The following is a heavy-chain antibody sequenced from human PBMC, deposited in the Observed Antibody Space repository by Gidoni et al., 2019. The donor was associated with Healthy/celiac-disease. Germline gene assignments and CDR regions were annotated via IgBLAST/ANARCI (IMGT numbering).Heavy chain of an antibody. D-gene: IGHD6-19*01. CDR3: ASTRAVAADDAFDI. Sequence: EVQLVQSGAEVKKPGASLRISCKGSGYSFTSYWISWVRQMPGKGLEWMGRIDPSDSYTNYSPSFQGHVTISADKSISTAYLQWISLKASETAMYYCASTRAVAADDAFDIWGQGTMVTVSS. V-gene: IGHV5-10-1*03. J-gene: IGHJ3*02. CDR2: IDPSDSYT. CDR1: GYSFTSYW.